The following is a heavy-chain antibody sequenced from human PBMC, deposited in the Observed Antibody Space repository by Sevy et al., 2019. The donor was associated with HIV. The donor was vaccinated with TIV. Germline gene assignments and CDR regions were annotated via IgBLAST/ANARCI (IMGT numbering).Heavy chain of an antibody. CDR2: IYTSGST. V-gene: IGHV4-4*07. Sequence: SETLSLTCTVSGGSISSYYWSWIRQPAGKGLEWIGRIYTSGSTNYNPSLKSRVTMSVDTSKNQFSLKLSSVTAADTAVYYCARLWFGELSNYYGMDVWGQWTTVTVSS. D-gene: IGHD3-10*01. J-gene: IGHJ6*02. CDR1: GGSISSYY. CDR3: ARLWFGELSNYYGMDV.